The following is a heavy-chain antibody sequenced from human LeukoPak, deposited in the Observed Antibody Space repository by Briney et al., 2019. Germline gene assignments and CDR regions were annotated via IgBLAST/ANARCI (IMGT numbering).Heavy chain of an antibody. Sequence: SETLSLTCTVSGGSISTSNYYWGWIRQPPGKGLEWIGNIFYSGSTYYSPSLKSRVTISLDTSRNQFSLKLNSVTPEDTAVYYCARYSSSSGWFDPWGQGTLVTVSS. CDR2: IFYSGST. D-gene: IGHD6-6*01. V-gene: IGHV4-39*07. CDR1: GGSISTSNYY. CDR3: ARYSSSSGWFDP. J-gene: IGHJ5*02.